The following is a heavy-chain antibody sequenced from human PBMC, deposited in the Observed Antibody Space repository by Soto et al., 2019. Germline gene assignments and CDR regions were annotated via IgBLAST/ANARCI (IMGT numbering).Heavy chain of an antibody. V-gene: IGHV4-59*08. J-gene: IGHJ6*03. CDR3: ARMVGWDIVVVVAATPFYYYMDV. D-gene: IGHD2-15*01. CDR1: GGSISSYY. Sequence: PSETLSLTCTVSGGSISSYYWSWIRQPPGKGLEWIGYIYYSGSTNYNPSLKSRVTISVDTSKNQFSLKLSSVTAADTAVYYCARMVGWDIVVVVAATPFYYYMDVWGKGTTVTVSS. CDR2: IYYSGST.